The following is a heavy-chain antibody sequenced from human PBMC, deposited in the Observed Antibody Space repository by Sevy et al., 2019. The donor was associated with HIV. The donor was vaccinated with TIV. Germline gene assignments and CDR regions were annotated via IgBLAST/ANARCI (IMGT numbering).Heavy chain of an antibody. CDR2: ISGSGGST. D-gene: IGHD3-22*01. Sequence: GGSLRLSCAASGFTFSSYAMSWVRQAPGKGLEWVSAISGSGGSTYYADSVKGRFTISRDNSKNTLYLQMNSLRAEDTAVYNCANPYYYDSSGFIFDYWGQGTLVTVSS. J-gene: IGHJ4*02. CDR3: ANPYYYDSSGFIFDY. V-gene: IGHV3-23*01. CDR1: GFTFSSYA.